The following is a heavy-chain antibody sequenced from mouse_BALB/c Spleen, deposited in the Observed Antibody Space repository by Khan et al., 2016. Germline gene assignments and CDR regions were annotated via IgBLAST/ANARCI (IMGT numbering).Heavy chain of an antibody. J-gene: IGHJ2*01. CDR3: ANYGNFDY. D-gene: IGHD2-1*01. V-gene: IGHV1-80*01. Sequence: QVQLKQSGAELVRPGSSVKISCKASGYAFSSYWMNWVKQRPGQGLEWIGQIYPGDGDTKYNGKFKGKVTLTADKSSSTAYMQLSSLTSEDSAVYFWANYGNFDYWGQGTTLTVSS. CDR2: IYPGDGDT. CDR1: GYAFSSYW.